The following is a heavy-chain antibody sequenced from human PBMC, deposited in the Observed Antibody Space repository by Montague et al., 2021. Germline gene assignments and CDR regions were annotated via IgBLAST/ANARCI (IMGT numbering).Heavy chain of an antibody. J-gene: IGHJ4*02. CDR3: ASLPYSSAWPYYFDH. V-gene: IGHV3-21*01. D-gene: IGHD6-19*01. CDR1: GFTFSSYT. Sequence: SLRLSCAASGFTFSSYTINWLRQAPGKGLEWVSSISSSSLYIDYADSVKGRFTISRDNAKNSLYLQMNSLRAEDTAVYYCASLPYSSAWPYYFDHWGQGTLVTVSS. CDR2: ISSSSLYI.